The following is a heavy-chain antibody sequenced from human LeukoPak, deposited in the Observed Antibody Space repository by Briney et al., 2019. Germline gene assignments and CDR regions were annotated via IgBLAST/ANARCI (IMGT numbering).Heavy chain of an antibody. V-gene: IGHV4-59*01. CDR1: GGSISSYY. D-gene: IGHD3-9*01. CDR2: IYYSGST. J-gene: IGHJ4*02. Sequence: PSETLSLTCTVSGGSISSYYWSWIRQPPGKGLEWIGYIYYSGSTNYNPSLESRVTISVDTSKNQFSLKLGSVTAADTAVYYCATSTYDILTGYSGRGYYFDYWGQGTLVTVSS. CDR3: ATSTYDILTGYSGRGYYFDY.